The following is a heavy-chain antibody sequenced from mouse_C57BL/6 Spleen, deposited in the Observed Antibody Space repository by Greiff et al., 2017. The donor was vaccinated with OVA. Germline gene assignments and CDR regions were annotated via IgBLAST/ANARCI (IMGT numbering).Heavy chain of an antibody. Sequence: EVQLQESGPGLVKPSQSLSLTCSVTGYSITSGYYSNWFRQLPGNKLEWMAHISYAGSNNYDPSLKNRISITRDTSKNQFFLKLNYVTTEDTATYYCARENYCSSYPFAYRGQGTLVTVSA. J-gene: IGHJ3*01. D-gene: IGHD1-1*01. CDR1: GYSITSGYY. CDR2: ISYAGSN. V-gene: IGHV3-6*01. CDR3: ARENYCSSYPFAY.